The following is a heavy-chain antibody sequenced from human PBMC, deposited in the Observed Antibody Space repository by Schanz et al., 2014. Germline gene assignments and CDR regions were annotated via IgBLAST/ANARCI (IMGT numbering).Heavy chain of an antibody. V-gene: IGHV3-66*01. CDR3: ARGYSSSMDV. CDR2: IYSGGST. D-gene: IGHD6-6*01. Sequence: EVQLVEYGGGLVQPGESLRLSCAASGFTFSAYWMAWVRQAPGKGLEWVSVIYSGGSTYYADSVKGRFTISRDNSKNTLYLQMNSLRAEDTAVYYCARGYSSSMDVWGQGTTVTVSS. J-gene: IGHJ6*02. CDR1: GFTFSAYW.